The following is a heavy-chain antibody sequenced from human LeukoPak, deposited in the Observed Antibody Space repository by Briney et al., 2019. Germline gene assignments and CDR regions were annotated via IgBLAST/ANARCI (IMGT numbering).Heavy chain of an antibody. V-gene: IGHV3-53*01. J-gene: IGHJ6*03. D-gene: IGHD3-3*01. CDR2: IYSGGST. CDR1: GFTVSSNY. Sequence: PGGSQRLSCAASGFTVSSNYMSWVRQAPGKGLEWVSVIYSGGSTYYADSVKGRFTISRDNSNNTLYLQMNSLRAEDTAVYYCARVATYYDFWSGSYYYYYMDVWGKGTTVTVSS. CDR3: ARVATYYDFWSGSYYYYYMDV.